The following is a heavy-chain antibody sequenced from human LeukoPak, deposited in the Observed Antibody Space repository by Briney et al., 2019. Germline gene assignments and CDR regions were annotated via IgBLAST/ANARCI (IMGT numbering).Heavy chain of an antibody. V-gene: IGHV3-48*04. J-gene: IGHJ4*02. D-gene: IGHD6-13*01. CDR2: ISSSSSSSTSI. Sequence: PGGSLRLSCAASGFTFSSYSMNWVRQAPGKGLEWVSYISSSSSSSTSIYYADAVKGRFTISRDNAKNSLYLQMNSLRAEDTAVYYCARSTTYSSPPFDYWGQGTLVTVSS. CDR3: ARSTTYSSPPFDY. CDR1: GFTFSSYS.